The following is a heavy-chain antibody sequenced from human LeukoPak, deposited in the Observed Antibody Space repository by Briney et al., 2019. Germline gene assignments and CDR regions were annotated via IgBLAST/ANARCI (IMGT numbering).Heavy chain of an antibody. CDR3: ARVGSSGYSYGYSDY. CDR2: IYYSGST. CDR1: GGSISSYY. D-gene: IGHD5-18*01. V-gene: IGHV4-59*01. Sequence: SETLSLTCTVSGGSISSYYWSWIRQPPGKGLEWIGYIYYSGSTNYNPSLKSRVTISVDTSKNQFSLKLSSVTAADTAVYYCARVGSSGYSYGYSDYWGQGTLVTVSS. J-gene: IGHJ4*02.